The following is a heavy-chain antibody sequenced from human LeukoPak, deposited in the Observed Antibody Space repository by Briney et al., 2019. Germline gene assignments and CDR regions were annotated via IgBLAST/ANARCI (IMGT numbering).Heavy chain of an antibody. J-gene: IGHJ4*02. D-gene: IGHD6-19*01. Sequence: LSLTCAYTGKSVGKGRIICLREGPSMGLEWVAHIKRNTDTGTTNYGASVEGRFTVSRDDSKNTLYLQMNSLKIEDTAVYYSTTGDRGWQDYWGQGTLVTVSS. CDR3: TTGDRGWQDY. V-gene: IGHV3-15*01. CDR1: GKSVGKGR. CDR2: IKRNTDTGTT.